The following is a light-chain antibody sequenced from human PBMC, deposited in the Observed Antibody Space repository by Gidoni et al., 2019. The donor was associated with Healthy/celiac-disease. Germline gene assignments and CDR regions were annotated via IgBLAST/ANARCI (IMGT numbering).Light chain of an antibody. CDR2: QDS. Sequence: SYDLTQPPSVPVSPGQTASIPCSGGKLGDKYACWYQQQPGQSPVMVVYQDSKRPSGIPERVSGSNSGNTATLTISGTQAMDEADYYCQAWDSSTVVFGGGTKLTVL. CDR1: KLGDKY. V-gene: IGLV3-1*01. CDR3: QAWDSSTVV. J-gene: IGLJ2*01.